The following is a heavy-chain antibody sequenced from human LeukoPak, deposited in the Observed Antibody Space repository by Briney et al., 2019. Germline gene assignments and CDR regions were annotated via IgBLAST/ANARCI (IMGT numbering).Heavy chain of an antibody. Sequence: GGSLRLSCAASGFTFRSFWMHWVRQAPGKGLVWVSRIDSDGSRTAHADSVKGRFTISRDNAENTLYLQMNGLRAEDTAVYYCARSQQPPSGVDYWGQGTLVTVSS. CDR3: ARSQQPPSGVDY. D-gene: IGHD1-26*01. CDR2: IDSDGSRT. CDR1: GFTFRSFW. J-gene: IGHJ4*02. V-gene: IGHV3-74*01.